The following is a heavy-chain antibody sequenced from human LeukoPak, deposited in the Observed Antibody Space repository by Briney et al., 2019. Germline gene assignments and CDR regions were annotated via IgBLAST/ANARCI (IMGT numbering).Heavy chain of an antibody. CDR1: RYTFTGYY. CDR2: IDPNSGGK. D-gene: IGHD3-16*02. V-gene: IGHV1-2*02. J-gene: IGHJ5*02. CDR3: ATTSYRHVNGFDP. Sequence: GASVKVSSKPSRYTFTGYYMHWVRQAPRQGLEWMGWIDPNSGGKNYEQKFQGRVDMTRDTSISTAYMEAGRLRSDDTAVCYCATTSYRHVNGFDPWGQGPLVTVSS.